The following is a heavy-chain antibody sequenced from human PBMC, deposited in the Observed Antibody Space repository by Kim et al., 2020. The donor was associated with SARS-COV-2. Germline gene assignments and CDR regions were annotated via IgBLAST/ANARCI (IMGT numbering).Heavy chain of an antibody. CDR3: ARGSYGGGWFDP. D-gene: IGHD4-17*01. V-gene: IGHV3-53*01. Sequence: TYYADTVKGRFPMSRDNSKTALYLQKNSLRAEDSAVYYCARGSYGGGWFDPWGQGTLVTVSS. CDR2: T. J-gene: IGHJ5*02.